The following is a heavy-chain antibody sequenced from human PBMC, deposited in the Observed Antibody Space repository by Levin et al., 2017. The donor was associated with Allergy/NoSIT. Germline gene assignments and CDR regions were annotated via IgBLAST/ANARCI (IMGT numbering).Heavy chain of an antibody. CDR3: ARATVVKDAFDI. CDR1: GFTVSSNY. V-gene: IGHV3-53*01. Sequence: GGSLRLSCAASGFTVSSNYMSCVRQAPGKGLEWVSVIYSGGSTYYADSVKGRFTISRDNSKNTLYLQMNSLRAEDMAVYYCARATVVKDAFDIWGQGTMVTVSS. CDR2: IYSGGST. D-gene: IGHD4-23*01. J-gene: IGHJ3*02.